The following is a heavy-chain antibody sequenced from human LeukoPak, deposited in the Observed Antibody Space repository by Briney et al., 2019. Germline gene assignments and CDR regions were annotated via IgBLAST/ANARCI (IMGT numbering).Heavy chain of an antibody. CDR3: AKDSNYYDSSGYYGVEYYYYYMDV. Sequence: GGSLRLSCAASGFTFSSYGMHWVRQAPGKGLEWVAFIRYDGSNKYYADSVKGRFTISRDNSKNTLYLQMNSLRAEDTAVYYCAKDSNYYDSSGYYGVEYYYYYMDVWGKGTTVTISS. J-gene: IGHJ6*03. CDR1: GFTFSSYG. V-gene: IGHV3-30*02. D-gene: IGHD3-22*01. CDR2: IRYDGSNK.